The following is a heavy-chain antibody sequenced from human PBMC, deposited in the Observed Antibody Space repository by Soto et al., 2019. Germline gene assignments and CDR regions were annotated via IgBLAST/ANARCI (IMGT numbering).Heavy chain of an antibody. CDR1: GFTFSSYA. D-gene: IGHD3-22*01. Sequence: PGGSLRLSCAASGFTFSSYAMSWVRQAPGKGLEWVSAISGSSGNTYYADSVEGRFTISRDNSKSTVYLQMNSLRAEDTAIYYCAKDTYYYDSSGYYVFAYWGQGALVTVSS. V-gene: IGHV3-23*01. CDR2: ISGSSGNT. J-gene: IGHJ4*02. CDR3: AKDTYYYDSSGYYVFAY.